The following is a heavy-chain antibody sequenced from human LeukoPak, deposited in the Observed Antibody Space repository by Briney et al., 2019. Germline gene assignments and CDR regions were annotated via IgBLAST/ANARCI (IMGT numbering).Heavy chain of an antibody. CDR3: ANVGDTYGLRNWFDP. V-gene: IGHV3-23*01. CDR2: ISGSGGST. J-gene: IGHJ5*02. CDR1: GFTFSSYG. D-gene: IGHD5-18*01. Sequence: GGSLRLSCAASGFTFSSYGMSWVRQAPGKGLEWVSAISGSGGSTYYADSVKGRFTISRDNSKNTLFLQMNSLRAEDTAVYYCANVGDTYGLRNWFDPWGQGTLVTVSS.